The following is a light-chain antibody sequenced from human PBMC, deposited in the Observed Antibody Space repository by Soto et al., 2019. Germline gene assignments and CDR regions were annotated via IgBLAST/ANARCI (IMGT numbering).Light chain of an antibody. CDR2: EVS. V-gene: IGLV2-14*01. Sequence: QSVLTQPASVSGSPGQSITISCTGSSSDIGDYAYVSWYQQHPDKAPKLMIYEVSNRPSGVSNRFSGSKSGNTASLTISGLLAEDEADYYCSSYTSSNSILLGGGTK. CDR1: SSDIGDYAY. J-gene: IGLJ3*02. CDR3: SSYTSSNSIL.